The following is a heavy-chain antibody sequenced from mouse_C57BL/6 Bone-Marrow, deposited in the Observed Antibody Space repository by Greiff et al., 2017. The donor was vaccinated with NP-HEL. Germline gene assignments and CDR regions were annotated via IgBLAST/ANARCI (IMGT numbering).Heavy chain of an antibody. CDR2: IDPENGDT. V-gene: IGHV14-4*01. CDR3: TTDGSSPLFAY. D-gene: IGHD1-1*01. J-gene: IGHJ3*01. CDR1: GFNIKDDY. Sequence: VQLQQSGAELVRPGASVKLSCTASGFNIKDDYMHWVKQRPEQGLAWIGWIDPENGDTEYASKFQGKATITADTSTNTAYLQLSSLTTEDTADYYGTTDGSSPLFAYWGQGTLVTVSA.